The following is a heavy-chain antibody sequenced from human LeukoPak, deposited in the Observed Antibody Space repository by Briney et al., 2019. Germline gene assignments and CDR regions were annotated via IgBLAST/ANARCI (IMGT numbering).Heavy chain of an antibody. CDR2: IYHSGST. CDR3: ARVGYYYYYGMDV. CDR1: GGSISSYY. Sequence: SETLSLTCTVSGGSISSYYWSWIRQPPGKGLEWIGYIYHSGSTNYNPSLKSRVTISVDTSKNQFSLKLSSVTAADTAVYYCARVGYYYYYGMDVWGQGTTVTVSS. J-gene: IGHJ6*02. V-gene: IGHV4-59*01.